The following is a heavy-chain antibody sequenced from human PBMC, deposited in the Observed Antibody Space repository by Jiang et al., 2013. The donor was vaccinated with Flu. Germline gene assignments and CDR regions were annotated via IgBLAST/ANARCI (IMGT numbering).Heavy chain of an antibody. Sequence: GSISNYYWSWIRQPQEGTGLDWLYLLHWEHQLQPSLKNRVTISLDTSKTQFSLKLNSMTAADTAVYSCARLYCGTTSCYHFDYWGQGTLVTVSS. CDR1: GSISNYY. CDR2: LLHWEH. V-gene: IGHV4-59*08. J-gene: IGHJ4*02. CDR3: ARLYCGTTSCYHFDY. D-gene: IGHD2-2*01.